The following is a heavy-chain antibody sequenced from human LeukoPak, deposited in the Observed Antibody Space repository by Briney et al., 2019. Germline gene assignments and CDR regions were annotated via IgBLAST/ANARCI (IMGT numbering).Heavy chain of an antibody. CDR3: VRDREDKYFDF. V-gene: IGHV3-33*08. Sequence: PGGSLRLSCAASGFTFSSYAMHWVRQAPGKGLEWVGVIWYDGSNKYYADSVKGRFTISRDNSKNTLSLQMNSLRAEDTALYYCVRDREDKYFDFWGQGTLVTVSS. CDR2: IWYDGSNK. D-gene: IGHD2-15*01. J-gene: IGHJ4*02. CDR1: GFTFSSYA.